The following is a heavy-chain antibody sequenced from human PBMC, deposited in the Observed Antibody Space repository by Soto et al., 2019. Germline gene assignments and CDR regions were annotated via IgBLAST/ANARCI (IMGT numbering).Heavy chain of an antibody. D-gene: IGHD3-16*01. J-gene: IGHJ3*02. V-gene: IGHV3-21*01. CDR3: ARDYEEGFPETFDI. CDR2: ISSSSSYI. CDR1: GFTFSSYS. Sequence: GGSLRLSCAASGFTFSSYSMNWVRQAPGKGLEWVSSISSSSSYIYYADSVKGRFTISRDNAKNSLYLQMNSLRAEDTAVYYCARDYEEGFPETFDIWGQGTMVTVSS.